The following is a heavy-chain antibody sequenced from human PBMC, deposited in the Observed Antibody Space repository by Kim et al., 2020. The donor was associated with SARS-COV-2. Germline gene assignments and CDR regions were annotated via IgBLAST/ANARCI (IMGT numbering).Heavy chain of an antibody. V-gene: IGHV3-23*01. CDR1: GFTFSSYA. CDR2: ISESGNSI. Sequence: GGSLRLSCVASGFTFSSYAMSWVRQAPGKGLEWVSAISESGNSIYYADSVKGRFTISRDNSKNTLDLQMNSLRAEDTAIYFCAKVPRYCSSTSCYGGYFDLWGRGTLVTVSS. CDR3: AKVPRYCSSTSCYGGYFDL. J-gene: IGHJ2*01. D-gene: IGHD2-2*01.